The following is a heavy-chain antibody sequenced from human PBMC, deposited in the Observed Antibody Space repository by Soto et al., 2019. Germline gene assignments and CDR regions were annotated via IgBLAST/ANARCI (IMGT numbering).Heavy chain of an antibody. Sequence: QVQLVQSGAEVKKPGSSVKVSCKASGGTFSSYTISWVRQAPGQGLEWMGRIIPILGIANYAQKFQGRVTITADKSTSTAYMELSSLRSEDTAVYYCARDGKGTGCGDYRGGPHWYFDLWGRGTLVTVSS. V-gene: IGHV1-69*08. CDR1: GGTFSSYT. CDR3: ARDGKGTGCGDYRGGPHWYFDL. D-gene: IGHD4-17*01. J-gene: IGHJ2*01. CDR2: IIPILGIA.